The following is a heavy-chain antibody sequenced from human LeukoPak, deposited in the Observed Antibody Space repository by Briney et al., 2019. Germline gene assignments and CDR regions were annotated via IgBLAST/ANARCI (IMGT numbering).Heavy chain of an antibody. D-gene: IGHD6-25*01. V-gene: IGHV5-51*01. CDR2: IYSGDSDT. Sequence: GESLKISCKGSGYSFTSYWIGWVRQMPGKGLEWMGIIYSGDSDTRYSPSFQGQVTISADKSISTAYLQWSSLKASDTAMYYCARPSWWSSGPPEYYFDYWGQGTLVTVSS. CDR3: ARPSWWSSGPPEYYFDY. J-gene: IGHJ4*02. CDR1: GYSFTSYW.